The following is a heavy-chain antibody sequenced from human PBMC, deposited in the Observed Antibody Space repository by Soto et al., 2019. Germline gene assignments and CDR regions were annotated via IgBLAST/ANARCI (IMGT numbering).Heavy chain of an antibody. CDR1: GGSINSSSYC. V-gene: IGHV4-39*01. Sequence: KTSETLSLTCIVSGGSINSSSYCWGWVRQPPGKGLEWIGSIYYSGSTYYNPSLRSRVTISVDTSKNQFSLKLSSVTAADTAVFYCARHYSSGSRNWFDPWGQGTLVTVSS. D-gene: IGHD6-19*01. J-gene: IGHJ5*02. CDR2: IYYSGST. CDR3: ARHYSSGSRNWFDP.